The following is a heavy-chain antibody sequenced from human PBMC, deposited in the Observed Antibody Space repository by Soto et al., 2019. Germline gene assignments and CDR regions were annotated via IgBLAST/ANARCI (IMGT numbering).Heavy chain of an antibody. J-gene: IGHJ4*02. CDR2: IIPIFGTA. CDR3: ARGVVVVAATQLPTDVYFDY. D-gene: IGHD2-15*01. V-gene: IGHV1-69*13. CDR1: GGTFSSYA. Sequence: SVKVSCKASGGTFSSYAISWVRQAPGQGLEWMGGIIPIFGTANYAQKFQGRVTITADESTSTAYMELSGLRSEDTAVYCCARGVVVVAATQLPTDVYFDYWGQGTLVTVSS.